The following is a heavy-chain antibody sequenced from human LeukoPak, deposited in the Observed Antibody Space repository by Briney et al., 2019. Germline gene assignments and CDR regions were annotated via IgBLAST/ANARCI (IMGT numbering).Heavy chain of an antibody. CDR1: GGSISSGGYS. Sequence: SQTLSLTRAVSGGSISSGGYSWSWIRQPPGKGLEWIGYIYHSGSTYYNPSLKSRVTISVDRSKNQFSLKLSSVTAADTAVYYCARLGWFGEFGYWGQGTLVTVSS. J-gene: IGHJ4*02. CDR2: IYHSGST. CDR3: ARLGWFGEFGY. V-gene: IGHV4-30-2*01. D-gene: IGHD3-10*01.